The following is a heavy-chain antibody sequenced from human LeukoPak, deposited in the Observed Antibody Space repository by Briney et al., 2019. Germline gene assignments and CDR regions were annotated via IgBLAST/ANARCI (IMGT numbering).Heavy chain of an antibody. CDR3: ARERMVRGVIRYNWLDP. CDR2: INHSGST. Sequence: PSETLSLTCAVYGGSFSGYYWSWIRQPPGKGLEWIGEINHSGSTNYNPSLKSRVTISADTSKNQFSLKLSSVTAADTAVYYCARERMVRGVIRYNWLDPWGQGTLVTVSS. CDR1: GGSFSGYY. D-gene: IGHD3-10*01. J-gene: IGHJ5*02. V-gene: IGHV4-34*01.